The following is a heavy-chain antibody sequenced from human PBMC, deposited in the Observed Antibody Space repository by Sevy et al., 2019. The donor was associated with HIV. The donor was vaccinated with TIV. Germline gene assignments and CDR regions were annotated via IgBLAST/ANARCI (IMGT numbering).Heavy chain of an antibody. CDR1: GFTFSDYY. V-gene: IGHV3-11*01. CDR3: ARDYCSGGSCYKLPDY. D-gene: IGHD2-15*01. CDR2: ISSSGSTI. J-gene: IGHJ4*02. Sequence: GGSLRLSCAASGFTFSDYYMSWIRQAPGKGLEWVSYISSSGSTIYYADSVKGRFTISRDNAKNSLYLQMNSLRAEDTAVYYCARDYCSGGSCYKLPDYLGQGTLVTVSS.